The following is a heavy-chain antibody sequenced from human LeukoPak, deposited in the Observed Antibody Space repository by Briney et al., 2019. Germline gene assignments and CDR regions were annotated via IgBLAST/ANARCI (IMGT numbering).Heavy chain of an antibody. CDR2: IYYSGST. V-gene: IGHV4-39*01. CDR1: GGSISSSSYY. D-gene: IGHD2-15*01. Sequence: PSETLSLTCTVSGGSISSSSYYWGWIRQPPGKGLEWIGSIYYSGSTYYNPSLKSRVTISVDTSKNQFSLKLSPVTAADTAVYYGAGNVDVVVAAMEPFHDYGGQGTLVTVSS. J-gene: IGHJ4*02. CDR3: AGNVDVVVAAMEPFHDY.